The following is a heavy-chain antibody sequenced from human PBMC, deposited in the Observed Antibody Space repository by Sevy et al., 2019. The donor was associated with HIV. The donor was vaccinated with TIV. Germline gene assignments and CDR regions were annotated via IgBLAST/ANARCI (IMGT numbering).Heavy chain of an antibody. V-gene: IGHV4-31*03. CDR2: MYYSGST. CDR1: GGSISSGGYY. CDR3: ARDDRGYCSGGSCRALAFDI. D-gene: IGHD2-15*01. Sequence: SETLSLTCTVSGGSISSGGYYWSWIRQHPGKGLEWIGYMYYSGSTYYNPSLKSRVTISVDTSKNQFSLKLSSVTAADTAVYYCARDDRGYCSGGSCRALAFDIWGQRTMVTVSS. J-gene: IGHJ3*02.